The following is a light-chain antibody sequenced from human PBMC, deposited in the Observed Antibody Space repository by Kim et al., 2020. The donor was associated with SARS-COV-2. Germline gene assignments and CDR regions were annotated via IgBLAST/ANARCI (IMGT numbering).Light chain of an antibody. J-gene: IGKJ1*01. Sequence: SPGERATRSCRARQSVSSIYLAWDQQKPGQAPRLLIYGASSRATGIPDRFSGSGSGTDFTLTISRLEPEDFAVYYCQQYGSSPWTFGQGTKVDIK. CDR1: QSVSSIY. CDR2: GAS. V-gene: IGKV3-20*01. CDR3: QQYGSSPWT.